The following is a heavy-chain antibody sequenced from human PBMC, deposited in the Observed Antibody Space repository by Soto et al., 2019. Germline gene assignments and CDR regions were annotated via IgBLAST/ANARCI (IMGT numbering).Heavy chain of an antibody. D-gene: IGHD1-1*01. CDR1: GYTFTTYY. Sequence: QVQLVQSGAEVKKPGASVKVSCKASGYTFTTYYIHWVRQAPGQGLEWMGMINPSGGSTSYAQKFQGRVTMTRDTSTSTVYMELSSLRSEDTAVYYCARNDKSGLDYLGQGTLVTVS. J-gene: IGHJ4*02. CDR2: INPSGGST. V-gene: IGHV1-46*01. CDR3: ARNDKSGLDY.